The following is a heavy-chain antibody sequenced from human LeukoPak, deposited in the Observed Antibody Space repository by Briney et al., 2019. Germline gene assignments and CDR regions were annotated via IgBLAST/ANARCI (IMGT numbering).Heavy chain of an antibody. V-gene: IGHV1-46*01. Sequence: GASVKVSCKASGYSSTYVFTTYPIHWVRQAPGQGLEWLGMINLRGDVTIYAQKFQGRVTMTSDSSTTTVYMELSSLKSEDTGLYYCARKWSSRDWFDPWGQGTLVTVSS. CDR2: INLRGDVT. J-gene: IGHJ5*02. CDR3: ARKWSSRDWFDP. D-gene: IGHD2-8*01. CDR1: GYSSTYVFTTYP.